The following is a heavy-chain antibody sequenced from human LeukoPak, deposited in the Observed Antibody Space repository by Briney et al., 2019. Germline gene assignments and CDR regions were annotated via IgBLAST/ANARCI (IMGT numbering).Heavy chain of an antibody. CDR2: IYYSGST. Sequence: SETLSLTCTVSGGSISSYYWSWIRQPPGKGLEWIGYIYYSGSTNYNPSLKSRVTISVDTSKNQFSLKLSSVTAADTAVYYCARTKSPDGVQGAFDIWGQGTMATVSS. V-gene: IGHV4-59*08. CDR3: ARTKSPDGVQGAFDI. J-gene: IGHJ3*02. CDR1: GGSISSYY. D-gene: IGHD3-10*01.